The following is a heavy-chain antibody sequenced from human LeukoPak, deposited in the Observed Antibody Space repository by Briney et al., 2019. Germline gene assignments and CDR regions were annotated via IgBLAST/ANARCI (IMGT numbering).Heavy chain of an antibody. Sequence: PGGSLRLSCAVSGFPFSNSGMYWVRQAPGKGLEGVANINKDGGGISYVDSVKGRFVISRDNARNSLYLQMNSLRVEDTAVYFCAGGNSMDVWGKGTAVTVSS. J-gene: IGHJ6*04. CDR3: AGGNSMDV. D-gene: IGHD1/OR15-1a*01. CDR1: GFPFSNSG. V-gene: IGHV3-7*03. CDR2: INKDGGGI.